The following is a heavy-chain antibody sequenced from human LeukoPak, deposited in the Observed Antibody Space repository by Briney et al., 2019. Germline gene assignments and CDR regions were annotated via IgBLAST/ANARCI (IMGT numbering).Heavy chain of an antibody. J-gene: IGHJ4*02. Sequence: GGSLRLFCAASGFTFSSYAMSWVRQAPGKGLEGVSAISGSGARTYYADSVKGRFTISRDNSKNTLYLQMNSLRAEDTAVYYCAKIDRYSYGFPDYWGEGTLVTVSS. V-gene: IGHV3-23*01. CDR2: ISGSGART. D-gene: IGHD5-18*01. CDR1: GFTFSSYA. CDR3: AKIDRYSYGFPDY.